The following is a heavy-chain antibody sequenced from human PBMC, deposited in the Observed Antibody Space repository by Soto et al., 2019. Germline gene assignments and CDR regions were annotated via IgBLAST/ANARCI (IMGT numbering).Heavy chain of an antibody. CDR3: ALSPWFDP. CDR2: IYWDEDK. V-gene: IGHV2-5*02. Sequence: QITLKESGPTLVKPTQTLTLTCTFSGFSLSTSGVGVGWIRQPPGKALEWLALIYWDEDKRYSPSLKSRLTITKDTSKNPVVLTLANMDPGDTATYYCALSPWFDPWGQGTLVTVSS. J-gene: IGHJ5*02. CDR1: GFSLSTSGVG.